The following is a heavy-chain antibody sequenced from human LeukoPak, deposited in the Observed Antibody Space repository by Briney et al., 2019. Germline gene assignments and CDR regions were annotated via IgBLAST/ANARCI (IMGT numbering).Heavy chain of an antibody. Sequence: GGSLRLSCEASGVTFSSYVMSWVRQAPGKGPEWVSGISGSGGGTYYADSVKGRFALSRANSKNTLYLQMNSLRAEATAVYYCVQEGPRGLAFDIWGQGTKVTVSS. J-gene: IGHJ3*02. V-gene: IGHV3-23*01. CDR3: VQEGPRGLAFDI. CDR1: GVTFSSYV. CDR2: ISGSGGGT.